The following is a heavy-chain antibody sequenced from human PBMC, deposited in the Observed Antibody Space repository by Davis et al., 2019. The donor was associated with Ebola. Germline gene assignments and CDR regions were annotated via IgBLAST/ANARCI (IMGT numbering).Heavy chain of an antibody. V-gene: IGHV3-72*01. D-gene: IGHD1-26*01. CDR1: GFTFRSYW. CDR2: IRKKVHSYTT. Sequence: PGGSLRLSCAASGFTFRSYWMSWVRQAPGKGLEWVGRIRKKVHSYTTDYAASVKGRFTISRDDSKNSLYLQMNSLQTENTAVYYCARRGSGSPRDPFDIWGQGTMVTVSS. CDR3: ARRGSGSPRDPFDI. J-gene: IGHJ3*02.